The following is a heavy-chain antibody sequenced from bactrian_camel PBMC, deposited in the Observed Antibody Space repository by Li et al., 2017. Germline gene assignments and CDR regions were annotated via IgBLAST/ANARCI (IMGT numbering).Heavy chain of an antibody. CDR2: ISRGGETT. Sequence: QVQLVESGGGSVQAGGSLRLSCAASGHTYVSRCTGWFRQAPGKEREGVGCISRGGETTAYADSVKGRFTISRDNAKKTLYLQMNSLKPEDTAMYYCAAAVPFLTCPRNIGTSHFASWGQGTQVTVS. V-gene: IGHV3S55*01. CDR3: AAAVPFLTCPRNIGTSHFAS. J-gene: IGHJ6*01. D-gene: IGHD4*01. CDR1: GHTYVSRC.